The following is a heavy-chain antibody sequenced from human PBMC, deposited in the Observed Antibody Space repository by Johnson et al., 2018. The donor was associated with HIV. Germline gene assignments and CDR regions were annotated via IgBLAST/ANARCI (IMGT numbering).Heavy chain of an antibody. J-gene: IGHJ3*02. CDR3: AREAVTLRGWGHVFDI. V-gene: IGHV3-7*01. Sequence: VQLVESGGGLAQPGGSLRLSCAASGFTFSNHYMSWVRQAPGKGLAWVANIEHDGRETYSVDSVKGRFANSREHAKNSLYRQMNRLRAEATAVYYCAREAVTLRGWGHVFDIWGQGTMVTVSS. D-gene: IGHD3-16*01. CDR2: IEHDGRET. CDR1: GFTFSNHY.